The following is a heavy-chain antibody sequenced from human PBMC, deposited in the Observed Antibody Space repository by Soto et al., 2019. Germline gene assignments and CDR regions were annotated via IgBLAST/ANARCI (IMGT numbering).Heavy chain of an antibody. CDR3: ARAVTWGLDV. CDR1: GFTFSLYS. CDR2: ISRSSTGI. Sequence: EVQLVESGGGMVQPGGSLRLSCAASGFTFSLYSMSWVRQAPGKGPEWVSYISRSSTGIHYADSVKGRFTISRDDATNSMHLQMNSLRDGDTAVYYCARAVTWGLDVWGQGTTVSISS. D-gene: IGHD3-10*01. J-gene: IGHJ6*02. V-gene: IGHV3-48*02.